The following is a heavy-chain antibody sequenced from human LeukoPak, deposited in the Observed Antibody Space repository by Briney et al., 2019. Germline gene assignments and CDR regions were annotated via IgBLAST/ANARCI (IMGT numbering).Heavy chain of an antibody. CDR3: TSELGYCSGGSCDLNWFDP. D-gene: IGHD2-15*01. J-gene: IGHJ5*02. Sequence: PGGSLRLSCAASGFTFSNAWMSWVRQAPGKGLEWVGRIKSKTDGGITDYAAPVKGRFTISRDDSKNTLYLQMNSLKTEDTAVYYCTSELGYCSGGSCDLNWFDPWGQGTLVTVSS. V-gene: IGHV3-15*01. CDR1: GFTFSNAW. CDR2: IKSKTDGGIT.